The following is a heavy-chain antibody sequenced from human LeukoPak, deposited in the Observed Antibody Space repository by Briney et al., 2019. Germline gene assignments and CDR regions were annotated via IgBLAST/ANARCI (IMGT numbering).Heavy chain of an antibody. D-gene: IGHD3-3*01. CDR1: GYSISSGYY. CDR3: ARQGDYDFWSGYPNWFDS. V-gene: IGHV4-38-2*01. CDR2: IYHSGST. J-gene: IGHJ5*01. Sequence: SETLSLTCAVSGYSISSGYYWGWIRQPPGKGLEWIGSIYHSGSTYYNPSLKSRVTISVDTSKNQFSLKLSSVTAADTAVYYCARQGDYDFWSGYPNWFDSWGPGTLVTVSS.